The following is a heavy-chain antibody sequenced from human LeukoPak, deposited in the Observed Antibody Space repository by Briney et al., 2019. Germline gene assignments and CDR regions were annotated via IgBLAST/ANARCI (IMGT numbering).Heavy chain of an antibody. V-gene: IGHV4-39*01. CDR2: IYYSGST. J-gene: IGHJ4*02. CDR1: GGSISSSSYY. D-gene: IGHD6-6*01. CDR3: ASELIAARGGIFDY. Sequence: SETLSLTCTVSGGSISSSSYYWGWIRQPPGKGLEWIGSIYYSGSTYYNPSLKSRVTISVDTSKNQFSLKLSSVTAADTAVYYCASELIAARGGIFDYWGQGTLVTVSS.